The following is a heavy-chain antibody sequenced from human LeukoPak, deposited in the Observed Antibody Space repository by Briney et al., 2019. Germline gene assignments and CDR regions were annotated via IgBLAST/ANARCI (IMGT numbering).Heavy chain of an antibody. CDR2: IHYTGGT. J-gene: IGHJ4*02. V-gene: IGHV4-59*01. CDR3: ARGTVTTEYFDY. CDR1: GASISRYY. Sequence: SETLSLTCTVSGASISRYYWSWIRQPPGKGLDWIGYIHYTGGTNYSPSLKSRVTMSVDTSKNQFSLKLSSVTTADRAVYYCARGTVTTEYFDYWGQGTLVTVSS. D-gene: IGHD4-17*01.